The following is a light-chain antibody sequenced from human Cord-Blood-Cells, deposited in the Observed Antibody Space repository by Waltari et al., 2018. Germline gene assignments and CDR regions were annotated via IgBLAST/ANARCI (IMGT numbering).Light chain of an antibody. V-gene: IGLV3-21*02. CDR3: QVWDSSSDHVV. CDR1: NIGSKS. CDR2: DDS. J-gene: IGLJ2*01. Sequence: SYVLTQPPSVSVAPGQTARITCGGNNIGSKSVHWYQQKPGQAPVLVGYDDSARPSGIPERCSGANSGNTATLTISRGEAGDEADYYCQVWDSSSDHVVVGGGTKLTVL.